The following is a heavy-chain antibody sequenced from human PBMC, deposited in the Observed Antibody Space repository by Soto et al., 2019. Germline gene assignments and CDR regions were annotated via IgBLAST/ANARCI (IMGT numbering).Heavy chain of an antibody. CDR3: AREIPRGIAAAGTSGGYGMDV. CDR2: INPNSGGT. D-gene: IGHD6-13*01. CDR1: GYTFTGYY. J-gene: IGHJ6*02. Sequence: ASVKVSCKASGYTFTGYYMHWVRQAPGQGLEWMGWINPNSGGTNYAQKFQGWVTMTRDTSISTAYMKLSRLRSDDTAVYYCAREIPRGIAAAGTSGGYGMDVWGQGTTVTVSS. V-gene: IGHV1-2*04.